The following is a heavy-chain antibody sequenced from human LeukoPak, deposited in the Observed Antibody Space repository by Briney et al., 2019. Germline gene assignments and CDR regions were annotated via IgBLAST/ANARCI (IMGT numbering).Heavy chain of an antibody. CDR2: INPNSGGT. V-gene: IGHV1-2*02. Sequence: ASVKVSCKASGYTFTGYYMHWVRQAPGQGLEWMGWINPNSGGTNYAQKFQGRVTMTRDTSISTAYMELSRLRSDDTAVYYCARVPDDSSYYGMDVWGQGTTVTVS. D-gene: IGHD3-22*01. CDR3: ARVPDDSSYYGMDV. CDR1: GYTFTGYY. J-gene: IGHJ6*02.